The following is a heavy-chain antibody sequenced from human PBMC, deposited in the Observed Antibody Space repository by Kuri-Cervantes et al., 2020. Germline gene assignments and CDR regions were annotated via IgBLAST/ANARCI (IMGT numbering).Heavy chain of an antibody. CDR2: INSDGSST. J-gene: IGHJ4*02. D-gene: IGHD3-10*01. V-gene: IGHV3-74*01. CDR3: AKDPWLMGFGEDLDY. CDR1: GFTFSSYW. Sequence: GESLKISCAASGFTFSSYWMHWVRQAPGKGLVWVSRINSDGSSTSYADSVKGRFTISRDNAKNTLYLQMNSLRAEDTAVYYCAKDPWLMGFGEDLDYWGQGTLVTVSS.